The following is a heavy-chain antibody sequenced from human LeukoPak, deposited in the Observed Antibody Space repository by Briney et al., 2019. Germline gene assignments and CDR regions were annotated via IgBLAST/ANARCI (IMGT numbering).Heavy chain of an antibody. J-gene: IGHJ5*02. CDR1: GGSFSGYY. CDR3: ARDSHSHIVLMVYASRRGVNWFDP. CDR2: INHSGST. Sequence: PSETLSLTCAVYGGSFSGYYWSWIRQPPGKGLEWIGEINHSGSTNYNPSLKSRVTISVDTSKNQFSLKLSSVTAADTAVYYCARDSHSHIVLMVYASRRGVNWFDPWGQGTLVTVSS. V-gene: IGHV4-34*01. D-gene: IGHD2-8*01.